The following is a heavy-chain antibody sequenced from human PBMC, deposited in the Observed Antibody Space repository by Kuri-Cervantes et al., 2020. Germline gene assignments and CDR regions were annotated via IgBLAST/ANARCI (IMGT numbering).Heavy chain of an antibody. CDR1: GFTFSSYA. CDR2: ISYDGSNK. J-gene: IGHJ6*02. CDR3: AKDQIGIQLPLEAYYYYGMDV. D-gene: IGHD5-18*01. Sequence: GESLKISCAASGFTFSSYAMHWVRQAPGKGLEWVAVISYDGSNKYYADSVKGRFTISRDNSKNTLYLQMNSLRAEDTAVYYCAKDQIGIQLPLEAYYYYGMDVWGQGTTVTVSS. V-gene: IGHV3-30-3*01.